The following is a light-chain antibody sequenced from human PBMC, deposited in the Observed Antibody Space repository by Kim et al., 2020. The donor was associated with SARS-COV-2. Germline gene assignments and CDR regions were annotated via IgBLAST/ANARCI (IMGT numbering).Light chain of an antibody. J-gene: IGLJ2*01. CDR3: SSYTSRSTVV. CDR2: DVS. Sequence: GQEITISCHGTSSEVGGYNYVSWYQQHPGKAPKLMIYDVSKRPSGISNRFSGSKSGNTASLTISGLQAEDEADYYCSSYTSRSTVVFGGGTQLTVL. V-gene: IGLV2-14*04. CDR1: SSEVGGYNY.